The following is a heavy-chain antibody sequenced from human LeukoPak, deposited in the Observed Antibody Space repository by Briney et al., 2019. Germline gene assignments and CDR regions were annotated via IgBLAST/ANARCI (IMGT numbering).Heavy chain of an antibody. CDR1: GFTFSSYA. J-gene: IGHJ4*02. Sequence: GGSLRLSCAASGFTFSSYAMHWVRQAPGKGLEWVAVISYDGSNKYYADSVKGRFTISRDNSKNTLYLQMNSLRAEDTAVYYCAKDQWPGDGSGYYYPDYWGQGTLVTVSS. CDR2: ISYDGSNK. V-gene: IGHV3-30-3*01. CDR3: AKDQWPGDGSGYYYPDY. D-gene: IGHD3-22*01.